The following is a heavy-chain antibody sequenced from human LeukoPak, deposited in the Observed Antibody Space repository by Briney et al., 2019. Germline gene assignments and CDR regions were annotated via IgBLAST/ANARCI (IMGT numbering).Heavy chain of an antibody. Sequence: PSETLSLTCTVSGYSISSGYYWGWIRPPPGKGLEWIGSIYHSGSTYYNPSLKSRVTISVDTSKNQFSLKLSSVTAADTAVYYCARDGSSAFDYWGQGTLVTVSS. J-gene: IGHJ4*02. CDR2: IYHSGST. D-gene: IGHD1-26*01. V-gene: IGHV4-38-2*02. CDR1: GYSISSGYY. CDR3: ARDGSSAFDY.